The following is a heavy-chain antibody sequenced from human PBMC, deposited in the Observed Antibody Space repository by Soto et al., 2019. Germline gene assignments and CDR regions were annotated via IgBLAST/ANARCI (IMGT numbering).Heavy chain of an antibody. CDR1: GFTFSSYS. V-gene: IGHV3-21*04. D-gene: IGHD1-26*01. J-gene: IGHJ6*02. Sequence: GGSLRLSCAASGFTFSSYSMNWVRQAPGKGLEWVSSISSSSSYIYYADSVKGRFTISRDNAKNSLYLQMNSLRAEDTAVYYCARDYSGYDYDGMDVWGQGTTVTVSS. CDR3: ARDYSGYDYDGMDV. CDR2: ISSSSSYI.